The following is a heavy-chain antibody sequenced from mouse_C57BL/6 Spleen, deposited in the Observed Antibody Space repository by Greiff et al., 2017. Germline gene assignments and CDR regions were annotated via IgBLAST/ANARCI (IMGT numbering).Heavy chain of an antibody. D-gene: IGHD1-1*01. J-gene: IGHJ1*03. Sequence: QVQLQQSGPELVKPGASVKISCKASGYAFSSSWMNWVKQRPGKGLEWIGRIYPGDGDTNYNGKVKGKSTLTADKSSSTAYMQLSSLTSEDSAVYFCARKATVDWYFDVWGTGTTVTVSS. CDR2: IYPGDGDT. V-gene: IGHV1-82*01. CDR1: GYAFSSSW. CDR3: ARKATVDWYFDV.